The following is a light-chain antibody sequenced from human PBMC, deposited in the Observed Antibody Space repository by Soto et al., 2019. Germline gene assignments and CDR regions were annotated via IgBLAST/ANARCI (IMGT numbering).Light chain of an antibody. CDR1: QSVSSY. V-gene: IGKV3-15*01. CDR3: HQYNGWPRT. CDR2: ATS. Sequence: EIVLTQSPDTLSLSPGERATLSCRASQSVSSYLAWYQQKPGQGPSLLIYATSTRAGGVPARFSGGGSGTEFTLTISSLQSEDFAVYYCHQYNGWPRTFGQGTKVDIK. J-gene: IGKJ1*01.